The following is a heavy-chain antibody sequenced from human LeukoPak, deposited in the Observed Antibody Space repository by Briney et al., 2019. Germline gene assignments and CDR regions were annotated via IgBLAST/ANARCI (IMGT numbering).Heavy chain of an antibody. V-gene: IGHV3-66*01. CDR3: ARDKERAQGI. CDR2: IYSGGST. Sequence: SLRLSCAASGFTVSSNYMSWVRQAPGKGLEWVSVIYSGGSTYYADSVKGGFTISRDNSKITLYLQMNSLRAEDTAVYYCARDKERAQGIWGQGTMVTVSS. J-gene: IGHJ3*02. D-gene: IGHD5-24*01. CDR1: GFTVSSNY.